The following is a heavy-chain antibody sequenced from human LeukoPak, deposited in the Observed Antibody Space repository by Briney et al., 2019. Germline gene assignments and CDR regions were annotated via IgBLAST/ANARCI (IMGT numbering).Heavy chain of an antibody. CDR3: VKWTHYYDSSGYPYFDY. J-gene: IGHJ4*02. D-gene: IGHD3-22*01. CDR1: GFTFSSYA. CDR2: ISSNGGST. Sequence: GGSLRLSCAASGFTFSSYAMHWVRQAPGKGLEYVLAISSNGGSTYYADSVKGRFTSSRDNSKNTLYPQMSSLRAEDTAVYYCVKWTHYYDSSGYPYFDYWGQGTLVTVSS. V-gene: IGHV3-64D*06.